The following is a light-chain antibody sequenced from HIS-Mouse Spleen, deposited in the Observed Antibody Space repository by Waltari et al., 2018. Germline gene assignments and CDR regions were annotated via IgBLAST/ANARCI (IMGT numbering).Light chain of an antibody. CDR1: SSDFGGYNY. CDR2: DVS. V-gene: IGLV2-11*01. J-gene: IGLJ2*01. CDR3: CSYAGSYTLV. Sequence: QSALTQPRSVSGSPGQSVTISCTGTSSDFGGYNYFSWYQQHPGKAPKLMIYDVSKRPSGVPDRFSGSKSGNTASLTISGLQAEDEADYYCCSYAGSYTLVFGGGTKLTVL.